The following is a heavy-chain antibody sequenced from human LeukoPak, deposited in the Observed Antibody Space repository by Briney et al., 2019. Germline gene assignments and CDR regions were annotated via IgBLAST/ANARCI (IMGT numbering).Heavy chain of an antibody. CDR3: TTADRHGSRTLVRGVPYSFDY. V-gene: IGHV3-15*01. D-gene: IGHD3-10*01. Sequence: GGSLTLSCSASGFTLSNAWMSWVRQAPGKGLEWVGCIKSKTDGGTTDYAAPVKGRFTLSRDDSKNTPYLHMNSLKTEDTAGYYCTTADRHGSRTLVRGVPYSFDYWGQGTLVSVSS. CDR1: GFTLSNAW. CDR2: IKSKTDGGTT. J-gene: IGHJ4*02.